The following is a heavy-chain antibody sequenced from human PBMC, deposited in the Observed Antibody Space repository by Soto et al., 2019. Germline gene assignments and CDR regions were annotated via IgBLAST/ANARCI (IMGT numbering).Heavy chain of an antibody. J-gene: IGHJ4*02. CDR2: IYYSGST. Sequence: QVQLQESGPGLVKSSQTLSLTCTVSGGSISSGGHYWSWIRQHPGKGLEWIGYIYYSGSTYYNPSPKSRLTTGVATSKNQFSLQLSSVTAADTAVYYCVRGNGGYFHYWGQGSLVTVSS. V-gene: IGHV4-31*03. D-gene: IGHD2-8*01. CDR3: VRGNGGYFHY. CDR1: GGSISSGGHY.